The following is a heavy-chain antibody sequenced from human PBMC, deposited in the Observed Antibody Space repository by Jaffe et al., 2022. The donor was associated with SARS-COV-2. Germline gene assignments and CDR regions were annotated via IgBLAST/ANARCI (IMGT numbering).Heavy chain of an antibody. CDR1: GYTFTGYY. Sequence: QVQLVQSGAEVKKPGASVKVSCKASGYTFTGYYMHWVRQAPGQGLEWMGRINPNSGGTNYAQKFQGRVTMTRDTSISTAYMELSRLRSDDTAVYYCARVLSGYDNQDAFDIWGQGTMVTVSS. D-gene: IGHD5-12*01. CDR2: INPNSGGT. J-gene: IGHJ3*02. CDR3: ARVLSGYDNQDAFDI. V-gene: IGHV1-2*06.